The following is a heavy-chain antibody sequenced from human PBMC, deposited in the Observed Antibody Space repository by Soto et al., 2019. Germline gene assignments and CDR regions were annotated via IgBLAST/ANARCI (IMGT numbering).Heavy chain of an antibody. CDR1: GFTFSSYA. Sequence: GGSLRLSCAASGFTFSSYAMSWVRQAPGKGLEWFSAISGSGGSTYYADSVKGRFTISRDNSKNTLYLQMNSLRAEDTAVYYCAKDDITIFGVVAYYYYGMDVWGQGTTVTVSS. CDR3: AKDDITIFGVVAYYYYGMDV. D-gene: IGHD3-3*01. V-gene: IGHV3-23*01. J-gene: IGHJ6*02. CDR2: ISGSGGST.